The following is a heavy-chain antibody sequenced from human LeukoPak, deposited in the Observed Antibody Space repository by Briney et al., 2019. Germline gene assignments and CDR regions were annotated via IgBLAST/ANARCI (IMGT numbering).Heavy chain of an antibody. V-gene: IGHV1-69*13. CDR2: IIPIFATT. CDR3: ARGPPLTYDHTPEGYYHYYMDV. CDR1: GGTFGGFA. J-gene: IGHJ6*03. Sequence: SVKVSCKTSGGTFGGFAIAWLRQAPGQGLEWMGGIIPIFATTNYAQEFQGRVSITADEFTSTVYMELTSLRSDDTGVYYCARGPPLTYDHTPEGYYHYYMDVWGKGTTIIISS. D-gene: IGHD1-14*01.